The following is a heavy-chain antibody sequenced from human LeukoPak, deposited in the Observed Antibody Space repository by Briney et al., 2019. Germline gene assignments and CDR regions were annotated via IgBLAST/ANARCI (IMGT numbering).Heavy chain of an antibody. CDR3: ARRDSSGVVPRWDY. CDR2: IYYSGST. J-gene: IGHJ4*02. CDR1: GGSITSSSYY. V-gene: IGHV4-39*01. Sequence: SETLSLTCTVSGGSITSSSYYWGWIRQPPGKGLEWIGSIYYSGSTYNNPSLKSRVTISVDTSKNQFSLKLSSVTAAHTAVYYCARRDSSGVVPRWDYWGQGTLVTVYS. D-gene: IGHD6-19*01.